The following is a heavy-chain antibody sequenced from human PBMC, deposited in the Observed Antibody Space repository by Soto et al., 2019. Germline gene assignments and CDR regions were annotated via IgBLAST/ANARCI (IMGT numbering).Heavy chain of an antibody. CDR2: IYYSGST. J-gene: IGHJ5*02. V-gene: IGHV4-30-4*01. Sequence: QVQLQESGPGLVKPSQTLSLTCTVSGGSISSGDYYWSWIRQPPGKGLEWIGYIYYSGSTYYNPSLKSRVIISVDTSKNQFSLKLSSVTAADTAVDYCVRAMVVTQTWFDPWGQGTLVTVSS. CDR3: VRAMVVTQTWFDP. D-gene: IGHD2-21*02. CDR1: GGSISSGDYY.